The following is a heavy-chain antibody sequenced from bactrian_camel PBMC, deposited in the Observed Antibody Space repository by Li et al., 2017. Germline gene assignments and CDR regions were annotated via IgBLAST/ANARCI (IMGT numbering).Heavy chain of an antibody. CDR1: GITFSRHD. CDR2: ISDDSITT. J-gene: IGHJ4*01. V-gene: IGHV3-2*01. Sequence: HVQLVESGGGLVQPGESLRLSCVASGITFSRHDMSWVRQAPGKEVEWVASISDDSITTQYADFLNGRFTIFRDNANNTLLLQMTSLKPEDTAMYYCAAGRPGASCAVDYGTLRFTNYWGQGTQVTVS. D-gene: IGHD4*01. CDR3: AAGRPGASCAVDYGTLRFTNY.